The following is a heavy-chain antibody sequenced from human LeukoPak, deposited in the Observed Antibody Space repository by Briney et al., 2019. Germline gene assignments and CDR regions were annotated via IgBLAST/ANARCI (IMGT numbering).Heavy chain of an antibody. V-gene: IGHV4-59*02. Sequence: PSETLSLTCTVSGDSVSIYYWSWIRQPPGKGLEWIGYIYYRGNTNYNPSLKSRVTMAVDTSKNQFSLTVSSVTAADTAVYYCARAGNNWSFDYWGQGTLVTVSS. J-gene: IGHJ4*02. CDR1: GDSVSIYY. CDR2: IYYRGNT. D-gene: IGHD1-1*01. CDR3: ARAGNNWSFDY.